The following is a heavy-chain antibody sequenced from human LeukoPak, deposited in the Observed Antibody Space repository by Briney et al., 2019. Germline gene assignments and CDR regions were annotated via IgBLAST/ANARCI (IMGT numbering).Heavy chain of an antibody. CDR3: ARESVVRGVINGMDV. Sequence: GGSLRLSCAASGFTFSSYSMNWVRQAPGKGLEWVSVVYSGGTTYHADSVKGRFTISRDNSKNTMYLQMNSLRADDTAVYYCARESVVRGVINGMDVWGQGTTVTVSS. D-gene: IGHD3-10*01. V-gene: IGHV3-66*01. J-gene: IGHJ6*02. CDR2: VYSGGTT. CDR1: GFTFSSYS.